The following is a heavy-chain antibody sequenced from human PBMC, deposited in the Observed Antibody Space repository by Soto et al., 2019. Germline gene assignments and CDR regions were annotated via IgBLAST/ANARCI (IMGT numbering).Heavy chain of an antibody. CDR2: ISGSDGST. J-gene: IGHJ4*02. CDR1: GFTFSSYA. V-gene: IGHV3-23*01. Sequence: EVQLLESGGGLVQPGGSLRLSCAASGFTFSSYAMSWVRQAPGKGLEWVSTISGSDGSTYYADSVKGRFTISRDNSKKTLYLQMNSLRAEDKAVYYCAKEYSSGWYYFAYWGQGTLVTVSS. D-gene: IGHD6-19*01. CDR3: AKEYSSGWYYFAY.